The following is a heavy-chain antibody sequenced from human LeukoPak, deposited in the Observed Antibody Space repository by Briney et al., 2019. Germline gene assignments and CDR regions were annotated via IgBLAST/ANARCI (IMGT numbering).Heavy chain of an antibody. V-gene: IGHV3-30-3*01. CDR1: GFTFSSYA. CDR2: IPYDGSNK. CDR3: AREGVQGVTTVTSVDY. D-gene: IGHD4-17*01. Sequence: AGGSLRLSCAASGFTFSSYAMHWVRQAPGKGLEWVAVIPYDGSNKYYADSVKGRFTISRDNSKNTLYLQMNSLRAEDTAVYYCAREGVQGVTTVTSVDYWGQGTLVTVSS. J-gene: IGHJ4*02.